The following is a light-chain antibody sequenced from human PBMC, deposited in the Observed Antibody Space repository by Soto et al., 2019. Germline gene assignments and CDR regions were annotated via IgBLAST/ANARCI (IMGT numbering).Light chain of an antibody. CDR3: VSYTTSTSYV. V-gene: IGLV2-14*03. J-gene: IGLJ1*01. Sequence: QSVLTQPASVSGSPGQSITISCTGTSSDVGGYIYVSWYQQHPGKATKLMIYDVSNRPSGVSNRFSGSKSGNTASLAISVLPAEDEADYYCVSYTTSTSYVFGTGTKLTVL. CDR1: SSDVGGYIY. CDR2: DVS.